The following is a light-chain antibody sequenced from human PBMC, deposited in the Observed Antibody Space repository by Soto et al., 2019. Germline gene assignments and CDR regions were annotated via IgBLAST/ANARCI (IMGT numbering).Light chain of an antibody. CDR2: SNN. Sequence: QSVLTQPPSASGTPGQRVTISCSGGSSNIGSNTINWYQQLPGTAPKLLIYSNNQRPSGVPVRFSGSKSGTSASLAISGLQSEDESEYYCAAWDDRMNGVIFGGGTKLTVL. V-gene: IGLV1-44*01. J-gene: IGLJ2*01. CDR3: AAWDDRMNGVI. CDR1: SSNIGSNT.